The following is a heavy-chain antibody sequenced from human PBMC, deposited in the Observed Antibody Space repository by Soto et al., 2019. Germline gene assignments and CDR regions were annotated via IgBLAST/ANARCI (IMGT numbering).Heavy chain of an antibody. CDR1: GFSLSTSGVG. J-gene: IGHJ5*02. D-gene: IGHD1-1*01. CDR3: ANDSITFSRFGP. V-gene: IGHV2-5*02. CDR2: IYWDGDK. Sequence: QITLKESGPTLVKPTQTLTLTCTFSGFSLSTSGVGMGWIRQPPGKALEWLALIYWDGDKRYSPSLKSRLTITKDTSKNQVVLTMTIMDPVDTGTYYCANDSITFSRFGPWGQGTLVTVSS.